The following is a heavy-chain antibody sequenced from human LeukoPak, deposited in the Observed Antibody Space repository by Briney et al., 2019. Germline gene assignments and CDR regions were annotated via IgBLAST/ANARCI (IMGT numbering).Heavy chain of an antibody. CDR2: IWSDGSNK. CDR3: ARGSGSFSGGFDY. V-gene: IGHV3-33*01. J-gene: IGHJ4*02. Sequence: GGSLRLSCAASGFTFSSYGMHWVRQTPGKGLEWVAIIWSDGSNKYYADSVKGRFTISRDNSKDTLYLQMNSLRAEDTAVYYCARGSGSFSGGFDYWGQGTLVTVSS. CDR1: GFTFSSYG. D-gene: IGHD1-26*01.